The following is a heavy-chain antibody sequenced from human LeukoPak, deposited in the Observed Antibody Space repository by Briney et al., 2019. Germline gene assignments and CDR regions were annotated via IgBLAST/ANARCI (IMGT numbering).Heavy chain of an antibody. J-gene: IGHJ4*02. Sequence: GGSLRLSCAASGFTFSSYAMHWVRQAPGKGLEWVAVISYDGSNKYYADSVKGRSTISRDNSKNTLYLQMNSLRAEDTAVYYCARSNYEYSSSSGFDYWGQGTLVTVSS. CDR3: ARSNYEYSSSSGFDY. V-gene: IGHV3-30-3*01. CDR2: ISYDGSNK. CDR1: GFTFSSYA. D-gene: IGHD6-6*01.